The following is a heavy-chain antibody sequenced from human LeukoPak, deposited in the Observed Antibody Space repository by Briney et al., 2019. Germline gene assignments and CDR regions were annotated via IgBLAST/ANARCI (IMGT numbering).Heavy chain of an antibody. CDR1: GFTFSSYA. V-gene: IGHV3-30-3*01. CDR2: ISYDGSNK. D-gene: IGHD6-13*01. CDR3: ARIRGGSSWYFDY. J-gene: IGHJ4*02. Sequence: GRPLRLSCAASGFTFSSYAMHWVRQAPGKGLEWVAVISYDGSNKYYADSVKGRFTISRDNSKNTLYLQMNSLRAEDTAVYYCARIRGGSSWYFDYWGQGTLVTVSS.